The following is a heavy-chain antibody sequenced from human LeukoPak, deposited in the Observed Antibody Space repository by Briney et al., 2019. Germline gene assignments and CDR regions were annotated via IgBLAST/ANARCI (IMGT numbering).Heavy chain of an antibody. J-gene: IGHJ4*02. D-gene: IGHD5-24*01. CDR3: ARLEAHNNYAFDY. V-gene: IGHV4-30-4*08. CDR2: IYYSGST. Sequence: PSETLSLTCTVSGGSISSGDYYWSWIRQPPGKGLEWIGYIYYSGSTYYNLSLKSRVTISVDTSKNQFSLKLSSVTAADTAVYYCARLEAHNNYAFDYWGQGTLVTVSS. CDR1: GGSISSGDYY.